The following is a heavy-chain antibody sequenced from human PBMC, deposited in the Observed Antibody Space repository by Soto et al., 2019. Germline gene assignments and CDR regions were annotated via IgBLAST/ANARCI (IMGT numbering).Heavy chain of an antibody. J-gene: IGHJ6*02. D-gene: IGHD3-16*01. CDR2: MNAKSGDK. Sequence: QAHLEQSGAELKRPGASVKVSCKASGYTFSDFDINWLRQASGQGPEWMGWMNAKSGDKFFPQRFQGKVNMTWDTSLSTAYMEVGSLTSDDTAIYYCARGNPFNYAGFDVWGQGTTVAVSS. CDR1: GYTFSDFD. V-gene: IGHV1-8*01. CDR3: ARGNPFNYAGFDV.